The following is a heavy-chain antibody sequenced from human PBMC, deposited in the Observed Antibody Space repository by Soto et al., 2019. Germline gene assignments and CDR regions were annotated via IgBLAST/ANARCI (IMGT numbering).Heavy chain of an antibody. Sequence: TLEILSLTCTVSGGSISSGDYYWSWIRQPPGKGLEWIGYIYYSGSTYYNPSLKSRVTISVDTSKNQFSLKLGSVTAADTAVYYCARDRPLLLWFGSYGMDVWGQGTTVTVSS. D-gene: IGHD3-10*01. CDR1: GGSISSGDYY. V-gene: IGHV4-30-4*01. CDR2: IYYSGST. CDR3: ARDRPLLLWFGSYGMDV. J-gene: IGHJ6*02.